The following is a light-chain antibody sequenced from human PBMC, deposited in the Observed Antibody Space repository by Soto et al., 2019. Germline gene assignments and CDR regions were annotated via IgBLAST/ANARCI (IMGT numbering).Light chain of an antibody. CDR1: KRLLYSSNNKTY. V-gene: IGKV4-1*01. Sequence: DIVMTKSPPSMAASLREGATIHCNCAKRLLYSSNNKTYLAWYQQKPGQHPKLLVYWASTRESGVPERFSGSGSGTDFTLTSNSLQAADVAVYYCQQYYSTPLTFGGGTKVDIK. CDR2: WAS. J-gene: IGKJ4*01. CDR3: QQYYSTPLT.